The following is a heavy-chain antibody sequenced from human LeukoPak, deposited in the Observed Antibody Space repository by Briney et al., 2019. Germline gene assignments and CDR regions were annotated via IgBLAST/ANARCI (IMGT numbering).Heavy chain of an antibody. Sequence: PGRSLRLSCAASGFTFSNYGIHWVRQAPGKGLEWVSVIWSHGRSEYYADSVKGRFTISRDNSKNTVSLQMNSLRAEDTAVYYCARDIDTSCHYGWFDPWGQGTLVIVSS. J-gene: IGHJ5*02. D-gene: IGHD3-22*01. V-gene: IGHV3-33*01. CDR1: GFTFSNYG. CDR3: ARDIDTSCHYGWFDP. CDR2: IWSHGRSE.